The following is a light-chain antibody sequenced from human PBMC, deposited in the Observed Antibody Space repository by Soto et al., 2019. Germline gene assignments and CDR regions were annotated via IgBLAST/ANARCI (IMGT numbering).Light chain of an antibody. CDR2: ATS. J-gene: IGKJ3*01. Sequence: DIQMTQSPSSLSASVGDRVTVTCRASQSISSYLNWYQQKPGKAPKLLIFATSSLQSGVPSRFSGSGSGPDFPLTISSLQPEDFATYYCQQSYSTPFTFGPGTKVDIK. V-gene: IGKV1-39*01. CDR1: QSISSY. CDR3: QQSYSTPFT.